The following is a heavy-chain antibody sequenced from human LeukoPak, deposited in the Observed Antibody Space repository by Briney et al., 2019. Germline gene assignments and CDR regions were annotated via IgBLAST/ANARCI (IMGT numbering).Heavy chain of an antibody. D-gene: IGHD6-19*01. CDR1: SGSISSYY. Sequence: SETLCLTCTVSSGSISSYYWTWIRQPPGKGLEWIGYIYYTGANSYNPSLKSRVTTSVDTSKKQFSPKLTSVTAADTAVYYCARYGGSGWVIDNWGQGTLVTVSS. J-gene: IGHJ4*02. CDR3: ARYGGSGWVIDN. V-gene: IGHV4-59*08. CDR2: IYYTGAN.